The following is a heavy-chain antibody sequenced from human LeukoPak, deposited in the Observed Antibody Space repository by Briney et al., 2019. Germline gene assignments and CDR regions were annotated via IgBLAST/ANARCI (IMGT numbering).Heavy chain of an antibody. D-gene: IGHD1-26*01. Sequence: PSETLSLTCAVYGGSFSGYYWSWIRQPPGKGLEWIGEINNSGSTNYNPSPKSRVTISVVTSKNQFYLTLRYVTAADTAVYYCARMKRAAHIVGATVLDYWGQGTLVTVSS. CDR3: ARMKRAAHIVGATVLDY. CDR2: INNSGST. CDR1: GGSFSGYY. J-gene: IGHJ4*02. V-gene: IGHV4-34*01.